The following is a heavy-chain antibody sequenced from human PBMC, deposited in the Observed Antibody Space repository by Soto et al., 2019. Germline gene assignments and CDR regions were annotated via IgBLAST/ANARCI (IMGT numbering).Heavy chain of an antibody. J-gene: IGHJ4*02. D-gene: IGHD6-13*01. CDR1: SYTFASYG. V-gene: IGHV1-18*01. CDR3: ARVIAAAADFDY. Sequence: QVQLVQSGAEVKKPGASVKVSCKASSYTFASYGISWVRQVPGQGLEWMGWISAYNGNTNYAQKLQGRVTMTTDTSTSTAHMELRSLRSDDTAVYYCARVIAAAADFDYWGQGTLVTVSS. CDR2: ISAYNGNT.